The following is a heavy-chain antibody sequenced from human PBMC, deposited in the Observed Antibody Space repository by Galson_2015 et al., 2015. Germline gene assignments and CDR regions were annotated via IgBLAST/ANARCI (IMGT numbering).Heavy chain of an antibody. CDR3: ARSPMTTTEDFDY. CDR2: ISTSDRTM. J-gene: IGHJ4*02. Sequence: SLRLSCAASGFTFSDYYMSWIRQAPGKGLGWISYISTSDRTMYYADSVKGRFTISRDNAKNSLHLQMNSLRVEDTAVYYCARSPMTTTEDFDYWGQGTLVTVSS. V-gene: IGHV3-11*01. D-gene: IGHD5-24*01. CDR1: GFTFSDYY.